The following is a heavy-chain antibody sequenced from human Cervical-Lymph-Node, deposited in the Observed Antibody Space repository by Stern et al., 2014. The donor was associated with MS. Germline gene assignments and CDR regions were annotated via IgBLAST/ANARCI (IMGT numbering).Heavy chain of an antibody. Sequence: VQLVESGGGLVQPGRSLTLSCTGSGFTFGDYAMSWFRQPPGKGLEWVGFIRTEAYGGTTEYAASGRGRFTISRDDSTSIAYLQMSSLKTDDTAIYYCSRDEVIASRRRWFDPWGQGTLVTVSS. J-gene: IGHJ5*02. CDR3: SRDEVIASRRRWFDP. D-gene: IGHD6-6*01. CDR1: GFTFGDYA. CDR2: IRTEAYGGTT. V-gene: IGHV3-49*03.